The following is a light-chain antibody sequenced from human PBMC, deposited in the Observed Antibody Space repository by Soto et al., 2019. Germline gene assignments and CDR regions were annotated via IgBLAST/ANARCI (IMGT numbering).Light chain of an antibody. CDR1: QAISNY. J-gene: IGKJ3*01. Sequence: DIQMTQSPSSLSASIGDRVTITCRASQAISNYLAWYQLKPGKVPKLLIYAASILQSGIPSRFSGSGSGTDLTLTISSLQPEDIATYYCQKYSGAPLTFGPGTKVD. CDR2: AAS. V-gene: IGKV1-27*01. CDR3: QKYSGAPLT.